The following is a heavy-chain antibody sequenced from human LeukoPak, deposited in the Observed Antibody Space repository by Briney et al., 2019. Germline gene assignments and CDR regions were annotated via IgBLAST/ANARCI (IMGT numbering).Heavy chain of an antibody. CDR2: ISGSGGST. V-gene: IGHV3-23*01. J-gene: IGHJ4*02. D-gene: IGHD6-25*01. Sequence: GGSLRLSCAASGFTFSSYAMSWVRQAPGKGLEWVSGISGSGGSTYYADSVKGRFTISRDNSKNTLYLRMYSLRAEDTAVYYCAKDRAGRLYYFDYWGQGTLVTVSS. CDR1: GFTFSSYA. CDR3: AKDRAGRLYYFDY.